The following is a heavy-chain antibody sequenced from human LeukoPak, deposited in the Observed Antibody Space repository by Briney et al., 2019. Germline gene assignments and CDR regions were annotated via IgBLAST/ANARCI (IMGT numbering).Heavy chain of an antibody. V-gene: IGHV1-2*02. Sequence: GASVKVSCKASGYTFTGYYMHWVRQAPGQGLEWMGWINPKSGGTNYAQKFQGRVTMTRDTSISAAYMELSRLRSDDTAVYYCAKDRDFWSGNDDAFDIWGQGTMVTVSS. CDR3: AKDRDFWSGNDDAFDI. J-gene: IGHJ3*02. CDR2: INPKSGGT. D-gene: IGHD3-3*01. CDR1: GYTFTGYY.